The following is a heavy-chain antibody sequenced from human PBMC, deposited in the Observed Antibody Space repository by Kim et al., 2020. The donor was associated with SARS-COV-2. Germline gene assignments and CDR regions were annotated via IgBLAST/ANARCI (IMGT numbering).Heavy chain of an antibody. J-gene: IGHJ6*02. CDR2: IKSKTDGGTT. Sequence: GGSLRLSCAASGFTFSNAWMSWVRQAPGKGLEWVGRIKSKTDGGTTDYAAPVKGRFTISRDDSKNTLYLQMNSLKTEDTAVYYCTTGIVVVPAAESLYYYYGMDVWGQGTTVTVSS. CDR3: TTGIVVVPAAESLYYYYGMDV. V-gene: IGHV3-15*01. D-gene: IGHD2-2*01. CDR1: GFTFSNAW.